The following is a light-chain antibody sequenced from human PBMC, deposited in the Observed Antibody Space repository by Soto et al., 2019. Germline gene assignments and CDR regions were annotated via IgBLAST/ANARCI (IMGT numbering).Light chain of an antibody. J-gene: IGKJ1*01. CDR1: QSVSSK. V-gene: IGKV3-15*01. CDR3: HKYNHWLTWT. Sequence: EIVMTQSPATLSLSPGQRATLSCRASQSVSSKLAWYQQRPGQAPRLLIYSASNRATGIPARFSGSGSGTEFTLTISRLQSEDFAVYYCHKYNHWLTWTFGQGTKMDIK. CDR2: SAS.